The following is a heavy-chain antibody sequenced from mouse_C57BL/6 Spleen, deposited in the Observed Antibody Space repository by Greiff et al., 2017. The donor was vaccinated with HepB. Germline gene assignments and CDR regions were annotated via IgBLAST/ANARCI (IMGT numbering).Heavy chain of an antibody. CDR1: GYTFTDYY. Sequence: EVQLQQSGPELVKPGASVKISCKASGYTFTDYYMNWVKQSHGKSLEWIGDINPNNGGTSYNQKFKGKATLTVDKSSSTAYMELRSLTSEDSAVYYCARDHYGSSFLFDYWGQGTTLTVSS. CDR3: ARDHYGSSFLFDY. D-gene: IGHD1-1*01. CDR2: INPNNGGT. V-gene: IGHV1-26*01. J-gene: IGHJ2*01.